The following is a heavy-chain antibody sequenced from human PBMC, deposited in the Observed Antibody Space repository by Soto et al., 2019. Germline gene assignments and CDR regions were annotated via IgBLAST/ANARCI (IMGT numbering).Heavy chain of an antibody. J-gene: IGHJ5*02. V-gene: IGHV6-1*01. CDR1: GDSVSSNSAA. CDR2: TYYRSKWYN. Sequence: QTLALPCAISGDSVSSNSAAWNWIRQSPSRGLEWLGRTYYRSKWYNDYAVSVQSRITIHPDTSKNQFSLQLNSVTTKDTAVYKCARERQGVPAAIFGYGFDPWGQGTLVTVSS. CDR3: ARERQGVPAAIFGYGFDP. D-gene: IGHD2-2*01.